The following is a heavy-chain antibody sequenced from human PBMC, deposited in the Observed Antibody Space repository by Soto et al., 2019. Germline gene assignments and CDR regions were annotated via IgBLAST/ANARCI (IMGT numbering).Heavy chain of an antibody. CDR1: GYTFTGYD. CDR3: ARDRYSSSWTPDYYYHHAMDV. CDR2: INPNSGGT. J-gene: IGHJ6*02. Sequence: ASVKVSCKASGYTFTGYDMHWVRQAAGQGLEWMVWINPNSGGTNYAQKFQGWVTMTRDTSISTAYMEPSRLRSDDTAGYYCARDRYSSSWTPDYYYHHAMDVWGQGPTVTVSS. D-gene: IGHD6-13*01. V-gene: IGHV1-2*04.